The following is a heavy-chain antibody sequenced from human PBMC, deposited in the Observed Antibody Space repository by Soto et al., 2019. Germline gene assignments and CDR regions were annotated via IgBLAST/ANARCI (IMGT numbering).Heavy chain of an antibody. CDR3: ASGGSYFDF. V-gene: IGHV1-18*01. J-gene: IGHJ4*01. Sequence: GASVKVSCKASGYTFTNYGISWVRQAPGQVRECMGWLSAYNGNTNYAHKLQRRVTMTTXPXXKXXNMELRSLRSDDTAVYYCASGGSYFDFWG. D-gene: IGHD3-16*01. CDR2: LSAYNGNT. CDR1: GYTFTNYG.